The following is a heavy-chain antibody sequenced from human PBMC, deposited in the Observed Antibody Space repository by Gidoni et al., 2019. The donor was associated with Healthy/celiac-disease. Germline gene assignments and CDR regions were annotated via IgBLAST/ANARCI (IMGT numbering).Heavy chain of an antibody. Sequence: QVQLVQSGAEVKKPGASVKVSCKASGYTFTSYYMHWVRQAPGQGLEWMGIINPSGGSTNYAQKFQGRVTMTRDTSTSTVYMELSSLRSEDTAVYYCARGGYTLMGATVVDYWGQGTLVTVSS. CDR3: ARGGYTLMGATVVDY. J-gene: IGHJ4*02. V-gene: IGHV1-46*01. CDR1: GYTFTSYY. D-gene: IGHD1-26*01. CDR2: INPSGGST.